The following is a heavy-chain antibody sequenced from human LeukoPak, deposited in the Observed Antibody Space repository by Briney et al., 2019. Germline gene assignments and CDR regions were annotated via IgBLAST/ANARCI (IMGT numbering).Heavy chain of an antibody. D-gene: IGHD3-22*01. V-gene: IGHV4-61*02. Sequence: SETLSLTCTVSGGSISSGSYYWSWLRQPAGKGLEWIGRIYTSGSTNYNPSLKTRLTISVDPSKNQFSLKLSSVTAADTAVYYCARDPWFYSDSSGYFQAWGQGTLVTVSS. CDR3: ARDPWFYSDSSGYFQA. J-gene: IGHJ4*02. CDR1: GGSISSGSYY. CDR2: IYTSGST.